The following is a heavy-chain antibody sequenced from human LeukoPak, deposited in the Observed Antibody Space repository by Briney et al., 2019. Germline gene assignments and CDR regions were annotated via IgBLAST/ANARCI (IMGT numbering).Heavy chain of an antibody. CDR3: ARTPPIGYCSSTSCYAPNWFDP. Sequence: GASVKVSCKASGYTFTSYYMHWVRQAPGQGLEWMGWINPNSGGTNYAQKFQGRVTMTRDTSISTAYMELSRLRSDDTAVYYCARTPPIGYCSSTSCYAPNWFDPWGQGTLVTVSS. CDR2: INPNSGGT. D-gene: IGHD2-2*01. CDR1: GYTFTSYY. V-gene: IGHV1-2*02. J-gene: IGHJ5*02.